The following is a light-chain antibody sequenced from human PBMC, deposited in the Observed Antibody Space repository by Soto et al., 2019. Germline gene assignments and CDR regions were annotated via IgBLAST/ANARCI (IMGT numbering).Light chain of an antibody. J-gene: IGKJ4*01. CDR2: GAS. CDR1: QSVSSSY. Sequence: EIVLTQSPGTLSLSPGERATLSCRASQSVSSSYLAWYQQKPGQAPRLLIYGASSRATGIQDKFSGSGSGTDFTLTISRLEPEDFAVYYCQQSGSSPLTFGGGTKVEIK. CDR3: QQSGSSPLT. V-gene: IGKV3-20*01.